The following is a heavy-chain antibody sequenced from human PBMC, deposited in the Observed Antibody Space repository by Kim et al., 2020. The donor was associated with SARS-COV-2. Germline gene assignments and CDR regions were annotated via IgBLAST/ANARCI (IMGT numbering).Heavy chain of an antibody. V-gene: IGHV3-23*01. J-gene: IGHJ4*02. CDR1: GFTFSSYA. CDR2: ISSSGGTT. Sequence: GGSLRLSCAASGFTFSSYAMNWVRQAPGKGLEWVSSISSSGGTTYFADSVKGRFTISRDNSKNTLYLQMSRLRAEDTGVYYCAKSMGGFTYGKFDYWGQGTLVTVSS. D-gene: IGHD5-18*01. CDR3: AKSMGGFTYGKFDY.